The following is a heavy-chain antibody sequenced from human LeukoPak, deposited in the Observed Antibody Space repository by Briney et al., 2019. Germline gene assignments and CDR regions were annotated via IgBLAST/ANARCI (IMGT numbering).Heavy chain of an antibody. J-gene: IGHJ5*02. CDR1: GYSFNDYG. V-gene: IGHV1-18*01. CDR3: ARDYFASGSSYVWFDP. CDR2: IGTHTGNT. Sequence: ASLKVSCKASGYSFNDYGISWVRQAPGQGLEWMGWIGTHTGNTKYAENLQGRVTLTTDTSMNTAYMELRSLRSDDTAVYYCARDYFASGSSYVWFDPWGQGTLVTVSS. D-gene: IGHD3-22*01.